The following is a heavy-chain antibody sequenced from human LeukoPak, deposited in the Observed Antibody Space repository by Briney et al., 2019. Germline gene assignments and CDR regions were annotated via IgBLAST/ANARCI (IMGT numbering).Heavy chain of an antibody. CDR2: ISYDGSNK. D-gene: IGHD6-13*01. V-gene: IGHV3-30*01. CDR3: ARGSSWYMVYYYYMDV. CDR1: GFTFSSYA. Sequence: PPGGSLRLSCAASGFTFSSYAMHWVRQAPGKGLEWVAVISYDGSNKYCADSVKGRFTISRDNSKNTLYLQMNSLRAEDTAVYYCARGSSWYMVYYYYMDVWAKGPRSPSP. J-gene: IGHJ6*03.